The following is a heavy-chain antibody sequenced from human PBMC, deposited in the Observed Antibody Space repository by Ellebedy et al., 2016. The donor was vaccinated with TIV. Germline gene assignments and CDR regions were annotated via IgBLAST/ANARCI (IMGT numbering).Heavy chain of an antibody. J-gene: IGHJ5*02. CDR3: AKVLGYCSSTSCHFWFDP. CDR2: ISGSGGST. CDR1: GFTFSNYA. V-gene: IGHV3-23*01. Sequence: GESLKISXAASGFTFSNYAMSWVRQAPGKGLEWVSAISGSGGSTYYADSVKGRFTISRDNSKNTLYLQMNSLRAEDTAVYYCAKVLGYCSSTSCHFWFDPWGQGTLVTVSS. D-gene: IGHD2-2*01.